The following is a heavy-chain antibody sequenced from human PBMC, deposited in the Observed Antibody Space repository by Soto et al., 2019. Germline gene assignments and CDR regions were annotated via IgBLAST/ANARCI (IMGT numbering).Heavy chain of an antibody. CDR2: ISAYNGNT. CDR3: ARGDHMLTGYYRAAPNFGY. J-gene: IGHJ4*02. D-gene: IGHD3-9*01. V-gene: IGHV1-18*01. CDR1: GYTFTSYG. Sequence: QVQLVQSGAEVKKPGASVKVSCKASGYTFTSYGISWVRQAPGQGLEWMGWISAYNGNTNYAQKLQGRVTMTTDTSTSTAYMELRILISDDTAVYYCARGDHMLTGYYRAAPNFGYWGQGTLVTVSS.